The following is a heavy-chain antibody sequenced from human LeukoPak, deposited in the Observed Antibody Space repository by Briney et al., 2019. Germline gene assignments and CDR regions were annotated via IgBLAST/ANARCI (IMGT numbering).Heavy chain of an antibody. J-gene: IGHJ4*02. CDR2: ISSSSSYT. CDR1: GFTFSDYY. V-gene: IGHV3-11*06. D-gene: IGHD3-10*01. Sequence: GGSLRLSCAASGFTFSDYYMSWIRQAPGKGLEWVSYISSSSSYTNYADSVKGRFTISRDNAKNSLYLQVNSLRAEDTAVYYCARVRYGSGSYPLYYFDYWGQGTLVTVSS. CDR3: ARVRYGSGSYPLYYFDY.